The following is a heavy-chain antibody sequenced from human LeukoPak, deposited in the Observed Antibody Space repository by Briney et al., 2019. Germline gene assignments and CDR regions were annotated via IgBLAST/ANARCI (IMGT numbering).Heavy chain of an antibody. Sequence: SETLSLTCAVYGGSFSGYYWSWIRQPPGKGLEWIGEINHSGSTNYNPSLQSRVTISVDTSKNQFSLKLSSVTAADTAVYYCARERCSSTSCYYYYYYYMDVWGKGTTVTVSS. V-gene: IGHV4-34*01. CDR2: INHSGST. CDR1: GGSFSGYY. D-gene: IGHD2-2*01. J-gene: IGHJ6*03. CDR3: ARERCSSTSCYYYYYYYMDV.